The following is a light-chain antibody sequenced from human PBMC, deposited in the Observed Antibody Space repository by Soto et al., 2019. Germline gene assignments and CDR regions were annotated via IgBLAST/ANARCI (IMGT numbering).Light chain of an antibody. CDR1: SSNIARRS. V-gene: IGLV1-44*01. CDR2: SSD. CDR3: STWDDSLNGWV. Sequence: QSVLTQPPSASATTGQRVTISCSGRSSNIARRSVYWYQQLPGTAPKLLMYSSDLRPSGVPDRFSGSKSGTTASLAISGVQSEDEADYYGSTWDDSLNGWVFGGGTKLTGL. J-gene: IGLJ3*02.